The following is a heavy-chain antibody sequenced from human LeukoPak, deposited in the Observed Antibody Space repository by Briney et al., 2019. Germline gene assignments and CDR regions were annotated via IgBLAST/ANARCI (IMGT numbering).Heavy chain of an antibody. CDR2: IVGDTVT. J-gene: IGHJ4*02. Sequence: GGSLRLSCAASGFTFNSYAMSWVRQAPGKGLEWVSAIVGDTVTFYTDSVKGRFTISRDNSKNTLYLQMNSLRAEDTAVYYCARGRKSSSWYGYYFDYWGQGTLVTVSS. D-gene: IGHD6-13*01. CDR1: GFTFNSYA. CDR3: ARGRKSSSWYGYYFDY. V-gene: IGHV3-23*01.